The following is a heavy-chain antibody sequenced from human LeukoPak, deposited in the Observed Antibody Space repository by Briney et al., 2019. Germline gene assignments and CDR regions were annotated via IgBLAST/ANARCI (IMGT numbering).Heavy chain of an antibody. CDR2: ISSSGSTI. Sequence: PGGSLRLSCAASGLTVSNYEMSWVRQAPGKGLEWVSYISSSGSTIFYSDSVKGRFTISRDNAKSSLHLQMNSLRAEDTAVYYCAKAPAYHGSGSFYYFDYWGQGALVTVSS. J-gene: IGHJ4*02. V-gene: IGHV3-48*03. CDR3: AKAPAYHGSGSFYYFDY. CDR1: GLTVSNYE. D-gene: IGHD3-10*01.